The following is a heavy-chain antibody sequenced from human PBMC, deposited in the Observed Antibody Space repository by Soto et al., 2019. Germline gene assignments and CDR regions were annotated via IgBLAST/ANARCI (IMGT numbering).Heavy chain of an antibody. CDR3: ARVVSSWGGGWYEGGMDV. CDR2: ISYDGSNK. Sequence: QVQLVESGGGVVQPGRSLRLSCAASGFTFSSYAMHWVRQAPGKGLEWVAVISYDGSNKYYADSVKGRFTISRDNSKKTLYRQMNSRRGEDTAVYYCARVVSSWGGGWYEGGMDVWGQGTTVTVSS. CDR1: GFTFSSYA. V-gene: IGHV3-30-3*01. J-gene: IGHJ6*02. D-gene: IGHD6-19*01.